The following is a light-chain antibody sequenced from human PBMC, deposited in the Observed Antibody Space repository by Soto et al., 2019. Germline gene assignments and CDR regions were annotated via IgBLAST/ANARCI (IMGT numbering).Light chain of an antibody. CDR1: QNVYNY. J-gene: IGKJ4*01. CDR2: DAS. V-gene: IGKV3-11*01. CDR3: QHRIDWPALT. Sequence: EIVLTQSPATLSLSPGERATLSCRASQNVYNYLAWYQQKPGQAPRLLIFDASDRATGIPARFSGSGSGTDFALCIRSLVPEDVTVYYCQHRIDWPALTFGGGTKVE.